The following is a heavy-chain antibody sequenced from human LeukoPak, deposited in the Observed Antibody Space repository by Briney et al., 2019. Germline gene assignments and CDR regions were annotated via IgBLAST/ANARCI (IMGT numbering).Heavy chain of an antibody. J-gene: IGHJ4*02. D-gene: IGHD6-13*01. Sequence: GGSLRLSCTASRFTLRSYGMSWVRQAPGKGLEWVSGISGFGGSTYYAPSVKGRLTISRDNFGNMLYLHLDSLRVEDTAIYYCARRSGSSWSSFDYWGQGALVTVSS. CDR2: ISGFGGST. CDR3: ARRSGSSWSSFDY. V-gene: IGHV3-23*01. CDR1: RFTLRSYG.